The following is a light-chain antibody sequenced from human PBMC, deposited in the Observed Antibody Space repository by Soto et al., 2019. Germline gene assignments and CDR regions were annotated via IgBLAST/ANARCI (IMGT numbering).Light chain of an antibody. V-gene: IGKV1-39*01. J-gene: IGKJ2*01. CDR1: QEIGSY. CDR3: QLSYSVPLT. CDR2: AAS. Sequence: DIQMTQSPSSLSPSVGDRVTISCRASQEIGSYLNWYQHKPGKATKLLIYAASFLQGGVPSRFSGSGSGTDFTLTISSLQPEDFATYYCQLSYSVPLTFGKRTKLDIK.